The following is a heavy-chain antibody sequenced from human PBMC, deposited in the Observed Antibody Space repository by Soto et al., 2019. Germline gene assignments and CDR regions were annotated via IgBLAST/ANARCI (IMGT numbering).Heavy chain of an antibody. CDR2: INHSGST. CDR3: ARKERGFWSGYYSPRYYYYYYMDV. V-gene: IGHV4-34*01. D-gene: IGHD3-3*01. Sequence: SETLSLTCAVYGGSFSGYYWSWIRQPPGKGLEWIGEINHSGSTNYNPSLKSRVTISVDTSKNQFSLKLSSVTAADTAVYYCARKERGFWSGYYSPRYYYYYYMDVWGKGTTVTVSS. CDR1: GGSFSGYY. J-gene: IGHJ6*03.